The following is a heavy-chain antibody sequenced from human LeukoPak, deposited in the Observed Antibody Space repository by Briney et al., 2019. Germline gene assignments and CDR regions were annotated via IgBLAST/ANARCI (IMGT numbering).Heavy chain of an antibody. CDR2: INPNSGGT. Sequence: ASVNVSCKASGYTFTGYYMHWVRQAPGQGLEWLGWINPNSGGTNYAQKFQGRVTMTRDASISTAYMELSRLRSDDTAVYYCASPSGIEVYGYYYYYGMDVWGQGTTVTVSS. D-gene: IGHD6-19*01. V-gene: IGHV1-2*02. CDR1: GYTFTGYY. J-gene: IGHJ6*02. CDR3: ASPSGIEVYGYYYYYGMDV.